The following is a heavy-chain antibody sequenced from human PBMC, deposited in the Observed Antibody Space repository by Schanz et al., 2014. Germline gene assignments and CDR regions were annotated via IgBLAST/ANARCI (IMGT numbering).Heavy chain of an antibody. CDR3: ARDTTWRLDL. CDR2: DFPNGIT. D-gene: IGHD1-1*01. Sequence: QVQLQESGPGLVKPSQTLSLTCTVSGGSIRSGTYYWSWIRHPAGKALEWGGRDFPNGITNYNPSRKSRAPTPRTASKNQFCLTLAPLTAADTAVYYCARDTTWRLDLWGRGTLVTVSS. CDR1: GGSIRSGTYY. J-gene: IGHJ2*01. V-gene: IGHV4-61*02.